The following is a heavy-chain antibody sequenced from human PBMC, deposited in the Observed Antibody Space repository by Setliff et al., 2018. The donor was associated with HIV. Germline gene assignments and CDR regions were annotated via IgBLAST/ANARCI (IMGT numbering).Heavy chain of an antibody. D-gene: IGHD3-10*01. J-gene: IGHJ6*02. Sequence: PGGSLRLSCAASGFTFSDYYMSWIRQAPGMGLEWVSYISSGGRTMYYADSVKGRFTISRDNAKKSLYLQMNDLRAEDTAVYYCARKLRPGHGVDVWGQGTAVTVSS. CDR1: GFTFSDYY. V-gene: IGHV3-11*04. CDR3: ARKLRPGHGVDV. CDR2: ISSGGRTM.